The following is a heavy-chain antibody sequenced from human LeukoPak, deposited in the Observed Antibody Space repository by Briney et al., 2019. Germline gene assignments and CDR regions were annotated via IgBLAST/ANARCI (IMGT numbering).Heavy chain of an antibody. V-gene: IGHV3-30*02. J-gene: IGHJ4*02. D-gene: IGHD6-6*01. CDR3: AKEKISYSSSSGQGY. Sequence: GGSLRLSCVVSGFTFSSYGMHWVRQAPGKGLEWVALIRYDGSNKYYADSVKGRFTISRDNSKNTLYLQMNSLRAEDTAVYYCAKEKISYSSSSGQGYWGQGTLVTVSS. CDR1: GFTFSSYG. CDR2: IRYDGSNK.